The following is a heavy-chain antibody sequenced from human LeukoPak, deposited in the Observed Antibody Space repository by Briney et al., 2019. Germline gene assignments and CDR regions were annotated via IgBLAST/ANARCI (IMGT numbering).Heavy chain of an antibody. Sequence: GGSLRLSCEATGFIFSNYWMAWVRQAPGKGVEWVSLIYSGGSTYYADSVKGRFTISRDNSKNTLYLQMNSLRAEDTAIYYCAKEYTGTFSPFPSYFDNWGQGTLVTVSS. CDR1: GFIFSNYW. CDR2: IYSGGST. V-gene: IGHV3-23*03. J-gene: IGHJ4*02. D-gene: IGHD1-26*01. CDR3: AKEYTGTFSPFPSYFDN.